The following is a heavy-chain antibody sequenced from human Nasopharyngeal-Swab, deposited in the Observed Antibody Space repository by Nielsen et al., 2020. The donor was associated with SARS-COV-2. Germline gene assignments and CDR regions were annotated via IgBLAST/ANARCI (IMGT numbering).Heavy chain of an antibody. V-gene: IGHV4-39*07. CDR1: GASLSSITYY. D-gene: IGHD3-16*01. Sequence: SETLSLTCPLSGASLSSITYYWDWILQTPLKGLDWFALIIFTRNTHYSPSLKSRFTISVDTSKNQFSLKLSSVTAADTAIYYCARGRYLGIYYYGMAVGGQGTTVTVSS. CDR3: ARGRYLGIYYYGMAV. J-gene: IGHJ6*02. CDR2: IIFTRNT.